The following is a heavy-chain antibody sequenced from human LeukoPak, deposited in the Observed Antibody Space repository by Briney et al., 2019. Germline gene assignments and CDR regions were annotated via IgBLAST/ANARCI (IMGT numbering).Heavy chain of an antibody. D-gene: IGHD6-19*01. V-gene: IGHV4-59*01. CDR1: GGSISSYY. CDR3: ARDTHSSGWYYFDY. J-gene: IGHJ4*02. Sequence: SETLSLTCTVSGGSISSYYWSWIRQPPGKGLEWIGYIYHSGSTNYNPSLKSRVTISVDTSKNQFSLKLSSVTAADTAVYYCARDTHSSGWYYFDYWGQGTLVTVSS. CDR2: IYHSGST.